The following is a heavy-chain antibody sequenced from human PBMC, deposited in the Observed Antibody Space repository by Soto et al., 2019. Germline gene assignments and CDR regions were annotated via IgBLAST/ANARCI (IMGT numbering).Heavy chain of an antibody. D-gene: IGHD5-18*01. CDR1: GFTFSSYA. Sequence: PGGSLRLSCAASGFTFSSYAMNWVRQAPGKGLEWVSTISGSGGRTYYADSVKGRFTISRDSSKNTLYLQMSSLRAEETAVYYCVVRYKYGPQAFDMWGQAKNVTV. V-gene: IGHV3-23*01. CDR3: VVRYKYGPQAFDM. CDR2: ISGSGGRT. J-gene: IGHJ3*02.